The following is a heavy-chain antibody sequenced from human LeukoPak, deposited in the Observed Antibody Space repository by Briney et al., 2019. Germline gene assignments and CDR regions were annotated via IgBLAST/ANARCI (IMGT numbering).Heavy chain of an antibody. V-gene: IGHV4-31*03. D-gene: IGHD2-8*02. CDR3: ARDQVECTGGTCQSRVGFDF. CDR1: GDSISNGVKY. Sequence: PSETLSLTCTVSGDSISNGVKYWSWIRQHPGRGLEGLGHIYHSGRSYYNPSLKSRITMSVDTSKNQFSLNLSSVTAADTAVYYCARDQVECTGGTCQSRVGFDFWGQGTLVTVSS. CDR2: IYHSGRS. J-gene: IGHJ4*02.